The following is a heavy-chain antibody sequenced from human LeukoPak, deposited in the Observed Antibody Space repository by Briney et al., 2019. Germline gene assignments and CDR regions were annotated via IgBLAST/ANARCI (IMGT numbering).Heavy chain of an antibody. D-gene: IGHD3-22*01. J-gene: IGHJ3*02. V-gene: IGHV4-38-2*02. CDR2: IYHSGST. CDR1: GYSISSGYY. Sequence: SETLSLTCTVSGYSISSGYYWGWIRQPPGKGLEWIGSIYHSGSTYYNPSLKSRVTISVDTSKNQFSLKLSSVTAADTAVYYCARDHQYYDSSGYYPRDAFDIWGQGTMVTVSS. CDR3: ARDHQYYDSSGYYPRDAFDI.